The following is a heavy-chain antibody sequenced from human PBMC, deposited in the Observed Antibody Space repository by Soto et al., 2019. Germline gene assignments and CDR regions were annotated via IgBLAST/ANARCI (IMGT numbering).Heavy chain of an antibody. D-gene: IGHD3-10*01. V-gene: IGHV3-23*01. J-gene: IGHJ4*02. CDR2: ISSSGAFT. Sequence: GGSPRLSCAVSGFTFNSNDMTWVRQAPGKGLEWVSTISSSGAFTYHADSVRGRLTISRDNSKNTVYLQMNSLRAEDTAVYYCVKHQVSLVRGISPFDYWGQGALVTVSS. CDR3: VKHQVSLVRGISPFDY. CDR1: GFTFNSND.